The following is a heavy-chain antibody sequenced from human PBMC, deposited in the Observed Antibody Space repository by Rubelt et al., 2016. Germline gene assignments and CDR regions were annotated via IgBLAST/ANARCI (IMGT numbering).Heavy chain of an antibody. D-gene: IGHD2-21*01. CDR1: GYTFTGYY. J-gene: IGHJ4*02. V-gene: IGHV1-2*06. CDR3: ARDSRVSFDD. CDR2: IDPKSGGT. Sequence: QVQLVQSGAEVKKPGASVKVSCKASGYTFTGYYMHWVRQAPGQGLEWMGRIDPKSGGTSYAQKFQGRVTMTRETFISTAHMELNRLTSDDTAVYYCARDSRVSFDDWGQGTLVTVSS.